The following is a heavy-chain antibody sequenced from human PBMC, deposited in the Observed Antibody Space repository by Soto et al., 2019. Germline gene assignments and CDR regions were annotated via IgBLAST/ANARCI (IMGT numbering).Heavy chain of an antibody. Sequence: GGSLRLSCAGSGFSFSDITMSWVRQPPGKGLQWVADISASGATTNYADSVRGRFTISRDNSRNTVYLQMNSLRADDTAVYYCAKDRLAGGFDYWGQGTLVTVSS. CDR3: AKDRLAGGFDY. V-gene: IGHV3-23*01. CDR2: ISASGATT. J-gene: IGHJ4*02. CDR1: GFSFSDIT. D-gene: IGHD3-16*01.